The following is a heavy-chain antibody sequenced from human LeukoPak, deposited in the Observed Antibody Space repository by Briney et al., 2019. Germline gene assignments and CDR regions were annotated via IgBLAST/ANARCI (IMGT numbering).Heavy chain of an antibody. CDR1: GGTFSSYA. CDR3: ARHPTGYSSSWYFDY. V-gene: IGHV1-18*01. J-gene: IGHJ4*02. CDR2: ISAYNGNT. D-gene: IGHD6-13*01. Sequence: ASVKVSCKASGGTFSSYAISWVRQVPGQGLEWMGWISAYNGNTNYAQKLQGRVTMTTDTSTSTAYMELRSLRSDDTAVYYCARHPTGYSSSWYFDYWGQGTLVTVSS.